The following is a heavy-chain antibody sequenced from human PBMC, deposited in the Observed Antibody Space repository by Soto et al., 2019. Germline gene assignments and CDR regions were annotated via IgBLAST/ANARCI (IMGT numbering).Heavy chain of an antibody. CDR1: GFTFSSYG. V-gene: IGHV3-33*01. D-gene: IGHD3-3*01. CDR3: ARAPPTYYDFWSGYYDGYFDY. J-gene: IGHJ4*02. CDR2: IWYDGSNK. Sequence: GGSLRLSCAASGFTFSSYGMHWVRQAPGKGLEWVAVIWYDGSNKYYADSVKGRFTISRDNSKNTLYLQMNSLRAEDTAVYYCARAPPTYYDFWSGYYDGYFDYWGQGTLVTSPQ.